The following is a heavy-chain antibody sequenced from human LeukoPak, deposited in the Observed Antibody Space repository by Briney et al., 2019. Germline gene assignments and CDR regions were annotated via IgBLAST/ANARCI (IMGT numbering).Heavy chain of an antibody. CDR2: ISYDGSNK. Sequence: GGSLRLSCAASGFTFSSYGMPWVRQAPGKGLEWVAVISYDGSNKYYADSVKGRFTISRDNSKNTLYLQMNSLRAEDTAVYYCAKTGPYYYGMDVWGQGTTVTVSS. D-gene: IGHD2-8*02. CDR3: AKTGPYYYGMDV. J-gene: IGHJ6*02. CDR1: GFTFSSYG. V-gene: IGHV3-30*18.